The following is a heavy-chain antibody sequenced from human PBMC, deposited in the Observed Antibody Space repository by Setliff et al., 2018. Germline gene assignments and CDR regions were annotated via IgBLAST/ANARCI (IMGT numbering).Heavy chain of an antibody. CDR1: GYIFTSYG. CDR3: ARDRVDFVVPEAAARLDP. D-gene: IGHD2-15*01. CDR2: ISSYNGKT. V-gene: IGHV1-18*01. Sequence: ASVKVSCKASGYIFTSYGISWVRQAPGQGLEWMGWISSYNGKTNYAQKLQGRVTVTTDTSTSTANMELRSLRSDDTAVYYCARDRVDFVVPEAAARLDPWGQGTLVTVSS. J-gene: IGHJ5*02.